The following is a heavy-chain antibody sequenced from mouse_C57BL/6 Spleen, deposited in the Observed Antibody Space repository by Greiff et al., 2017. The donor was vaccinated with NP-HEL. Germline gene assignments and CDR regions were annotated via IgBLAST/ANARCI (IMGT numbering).Heavy chain of an antibody. CDR1: GYTFTSYW. J-gene: IGHJ4*01. V-gene: IGHV1-59*01. D-gene: IGHD2-4*01. Sequence: VQLQQSGAELVRPGTSVKLSCKASGYTFTSYWMHWVKQRPGQGLEWIGVIDPSDSYTNYNQKFKGKATLTVDTSSSTAYMQLSSLTSEDSAVYYCARSGLRRGGYAMDYWGQGTSVTVSS. CDR2: IDPSDSYT. CDR3: ARSGLRRGGYAMDY.